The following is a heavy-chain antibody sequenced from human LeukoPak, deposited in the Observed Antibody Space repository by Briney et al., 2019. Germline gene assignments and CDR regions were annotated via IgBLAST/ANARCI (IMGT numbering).Heavy chain of an antibody. Sequence: ASVKVSCKASGYTFTSYGISWVRQAPGQGLEWMGWISAYNGNTNYAQKLQGRVTMTTDTSTSTAYMELRSLRSDGTAVYYCARGLLYSSSWYWFDPWGQGTLVTVSS. CDR2: ISAYNGNT. J-gene: IGHJ5*02. CDR3: ARGLLYSSSWYWFDP. D-gene: IGHD6-13*01. V-gene: IGHV1-18*01. CDR1: GYTFTSYG.